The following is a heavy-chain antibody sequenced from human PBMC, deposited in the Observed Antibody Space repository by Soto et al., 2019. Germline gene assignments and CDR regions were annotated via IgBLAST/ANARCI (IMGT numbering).Heavy chain of an antibody. CDR2: IVVGSGNT. CDR3: AATAVVVTANLNDAFDI. D-gene: IGHD2-21*02. J-gene: IGHJ3*02. Sequence: SVKVSCKASGFTFTSSAVQWVRQARGQRLEWIGWIVVGSGNTNYAQKFRERVTITRDMSTSTAYMELSSLRSEDTAVYYCAATAVVVTANLNDAFDIWGQGTMVPVSS. CDR1: GFTFTSSA. V-gene: IGHV1-58*01.